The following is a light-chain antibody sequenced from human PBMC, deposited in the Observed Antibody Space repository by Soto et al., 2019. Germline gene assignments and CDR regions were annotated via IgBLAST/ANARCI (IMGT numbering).Light chain of an antibody. V-gene: IGKV3-20*01. CDR2: GAS. CDR1: QSVSSIY. Sequence: EVVLTQSPGTLSLSPGERATLCCRASQSVSSIYLAWYQQKPGQAPRLLIYGASSRATGIPDRFSGSGSGTDFTLTISRLEPEDFAVYYCQQYGSSPGRTFGQGTKVDIK. J-gene: IGKJ1*01. CDR3: QQYGSSPGRT.